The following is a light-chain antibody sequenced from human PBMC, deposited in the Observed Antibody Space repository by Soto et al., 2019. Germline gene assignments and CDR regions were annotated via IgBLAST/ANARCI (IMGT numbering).Light chain of an antibody. J-gene: IGLJ1*01. CDR1: SSNIGSNT. CDR3: AAWDDSLSGYV. V-gene: IGLV1-44*01. CDR2: SNS. Sequence: QSVLTQPPSASGTPGQRVTISCSGSSSNIGSNTGNWYQQLPGTAPKLLIYSNSQRPSGVPARFSGSKSGTSASLAISGLQSEDEADYYCAAWDDSLSGYVFGTGTKVTVL.